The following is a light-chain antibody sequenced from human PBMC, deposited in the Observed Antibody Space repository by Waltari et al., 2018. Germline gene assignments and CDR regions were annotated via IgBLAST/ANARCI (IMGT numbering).Light chain of an antibody. CDR3: TSYAGSNNVV. V-gene: IGLV2-14*01. Sequence: QSALTQPASVSGSPGQSITISCTGTSSDVGGYNYVSWYQQHPGKAPKLMIFEVSNRPSGVSNRFSGSKSGNTASLTISGLQAEDEASYYCTSYAGSNNVVFGGGTKVTVL. CDR2: EVS. CDR1: SSDVGGYNY. J-gene: IGLJ2*01.